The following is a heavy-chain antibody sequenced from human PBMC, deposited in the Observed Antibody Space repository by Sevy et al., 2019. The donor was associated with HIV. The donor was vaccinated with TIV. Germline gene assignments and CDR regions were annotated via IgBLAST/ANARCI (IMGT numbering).Heavy chain of an antibody. CDR1: GLTFSNYV. V-gene: IGHV3-23*01. CDR3: ARNLSPSWAFDI. J-gene: IGHJ3*02. CDR2: ISGSSGTT. Sequence: GESLKISCAASGLTFSNYVMSWVRQAPGKGLEWLSVISGSSGTTYAAESVKGRFTISIDNSKNTLYLHMSSLGAEDTAVYYCARNLSPSWAFDIWGQGTRVTVSS. D-gene: IGHD6-13*01.